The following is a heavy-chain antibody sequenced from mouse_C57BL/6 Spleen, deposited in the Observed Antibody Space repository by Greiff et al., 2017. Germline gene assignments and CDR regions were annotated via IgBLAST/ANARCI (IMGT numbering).Heavy chain of an antibody. CDR1: GFTFSSYG. D-gene: IGHD1-1*02. Sequence: EVQLQQSGGDLVKPGGSLKLSCAASGFTFSSYGMSWVRQTPDKRLEWVATISSGGSYTYYPDSVKGRITISRDNAKNTLYLQMSSLKSEDTAMYYSASPYYAWGQGTLVTVSA. V-gene: IGHV5-6*01. CDR3: ASPYYA. J-gene: IGHJ3*01. CDR2: ISSGGSYT.